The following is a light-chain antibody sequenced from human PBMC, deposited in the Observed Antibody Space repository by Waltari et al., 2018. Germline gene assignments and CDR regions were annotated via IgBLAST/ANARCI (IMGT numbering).Light chain of an antibody. Sequence: QSALTQPASVSGSPGQSITISCTGTSSDVGGFNYVSWFQQHPGKAPKLIIFDVTNRPSGVSNRCSGSKSGHTASLTISGLQADDEAHYFCNSYSDSNSLVVFGGGTRLTVL. CDR3: NSYSDSNSLVV. J-gene: IGLJ2*01. CDR1: SSDVGGFNY. V-gene: IGLV2-14*03. CDR2: DVT.